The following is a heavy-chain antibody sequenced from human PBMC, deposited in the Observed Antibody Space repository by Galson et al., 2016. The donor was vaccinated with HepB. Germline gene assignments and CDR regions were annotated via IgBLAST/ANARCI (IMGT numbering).Heavy chain of an antibody. CDR3: VRDIRGSSRYGNSFDF. V-gene: IGHV4-39*07. D-gene: IGHD2-2*01. CDR2: IYYSGDT. Sequence: ETLSLTCTVSGGSINGRDYYWGRIRQPPGKGLEWIGSIYYSGDTYYNPSLKSRVTVSLDTSKNQFSLNLRSETAADTALYYCVRDIRGSSRYGNSFDFWGQGTLVTVSS. J-gene: IGHJ4*02. CDR1: GGSINGRDYY.